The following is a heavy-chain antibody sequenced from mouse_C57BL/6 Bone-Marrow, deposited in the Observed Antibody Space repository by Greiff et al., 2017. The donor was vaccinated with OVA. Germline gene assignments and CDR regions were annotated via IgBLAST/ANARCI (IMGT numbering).Heavy chain of an antibody. D-gene: IGHD2-5*01. V-gene: IGHV1-59*01. CDR1: GYTFTSYW. J-gene: IGHJ4*01. CDR2: IDPSDSYT. CDR3: ARRAYYSNYFYAMDY. Sequence: VQLQQPGAELVRPGTSVKLSCKASGYTFTSYWMHWVKQRPGQGLEWIGVIDPSDSYTNYNQKFKGKATLTVDTSSSTAYMQLSSLTSEDSAVYYCARRAYYSNYFYAMDYWGQGTSVTVSS.